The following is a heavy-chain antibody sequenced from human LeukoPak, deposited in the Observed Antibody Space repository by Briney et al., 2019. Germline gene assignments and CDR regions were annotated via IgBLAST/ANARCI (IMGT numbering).Heavy chain of an antibody. CDR2: INPNSGGT. D-gene: IGHD6-13*01. J-gene: IGHJ4*02. CDR3: ARVERGAYSASWYLDY. Sequence: GASVKVSCKASGYTFSGYYMRWVRQAPGQGLEWMGWINPNSGGTNYAQKFQGRVTMTRDTSIATAYMELSRLRSDDTAVYYCARVERGAYSASWYLDYWGQGTLVTVSS. CDR1: GYTFSGYY. V-gene: IGHV1-2*02.